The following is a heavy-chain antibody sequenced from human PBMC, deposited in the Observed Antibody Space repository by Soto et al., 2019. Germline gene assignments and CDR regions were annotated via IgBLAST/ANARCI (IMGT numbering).Heavy chain of an antibody. J-gene: IGHJ4*02. CDR3: ARANPRTIFGVVILYYFDY. CDR2: INPSGGST. D-gene: IGHD3-3*01. CDR1: GYTFTSYY. Sequence: QVQLVQSGAEVKKPGASVKVSCKASGYTFTSYYMHWVRQAPGQGLEWMGIINPSGGSTSYAQKFRGRVNMTRDTSTSTVYMELSSLRSEDTAVYYCARANPRTIFGVVILYYFDYWGQGTLVTVSS. V-gene: IGHV1-46*01.